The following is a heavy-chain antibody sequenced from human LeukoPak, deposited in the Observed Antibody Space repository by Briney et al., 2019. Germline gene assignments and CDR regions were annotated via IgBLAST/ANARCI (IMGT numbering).Heavy chain of an antibody. CDR3: TTLRYDFWSGYHDAFDI. D-gene: IGHD3-3*01. V-gene: IGHV3-15*01. CDR1: GFTFSNAW. CDR2: IKSKTDGGTT. J-gene: IGHJ3*02. Sequence: GGSLRLSCAASGFTFSNAWMSWVRQAPGEGLERVGRIKSKTDGGTTDYAAPVKGRFTISRDDSKNTLYLQMNSLKTEDTAVYYCTTLRYDFWSGYHDAFDIWGQGTMVTVSS.